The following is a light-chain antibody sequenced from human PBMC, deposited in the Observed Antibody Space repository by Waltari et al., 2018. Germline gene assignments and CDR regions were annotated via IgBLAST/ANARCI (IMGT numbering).Light chain of an antibody. V-gene: IGLV2-14*01. CDR2: DVS. CDR3: CSFTGRSTWV. J-gene: IGLJ3*02. Sequence: QSALTQPASVSGSPGQSITISCTGTRSDVGGYTYVPWYQQHPGKVPKLLIFDVSNRPAGVSNRFSGSKSGNTASLTISGLQAEDESDYYCCSFTGRSTWVFGGGTKVTVL. CDR1: RSDVGGYTY.